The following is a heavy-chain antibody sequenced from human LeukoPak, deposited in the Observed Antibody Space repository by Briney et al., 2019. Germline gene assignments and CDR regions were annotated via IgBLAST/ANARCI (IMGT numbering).Heavy chain of an antibody. V-gene: IGHV3-7*01. Sequence: GGSLRLSCAASGFSFSDYWMSWVRQAPGKGLEWVANIKKDGSEKHYVDSEKGRFTISRDNAKNSVYLQMSSLRAEDTAVYHCAKYAHGSGTSFDPWGQGTLVTVSS. CDR3: AKYAHGSGTSFDP. CDR2: IKKDGSEK. D-gene: IGHD3-10*01. CDR1: GFSFSDYW. J-gene: IGHJ5*02.